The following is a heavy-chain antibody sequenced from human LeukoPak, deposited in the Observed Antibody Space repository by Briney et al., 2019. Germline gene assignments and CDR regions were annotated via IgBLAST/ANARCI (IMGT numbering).Heavy chain of an antibody. V-gene: IGHV4-39*07. Sequence: SETLSLTCSVSGGSITSRDFYWGWIRQSPGKGLEWIGSIYYRGTTYYTPSLKSRVTMSVDTSKNQFSLSLTSVTAADTAVYYCATRAVIGTRGVWYFDLWGRGTLVTVSS. D-gene: IGHD1-14*01. CDR3: ATRAVIGTRGVWYFDL. CDR1: GGSITSRDFY. CDR2: IYYRGTT. J-gene: IGHJ2*01.